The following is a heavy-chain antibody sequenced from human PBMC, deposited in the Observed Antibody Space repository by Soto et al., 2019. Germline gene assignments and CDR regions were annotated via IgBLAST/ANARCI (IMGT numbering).Heavy chain of an antibody. CDR3: ARFLLYYVFCFYYYSDPRPLFAF. J-gene: IGHJ4*01. Sequence: GGSLRLSCAASGFTFSDYYMSWIRQAPGKGLEWVSYISSSGSTIYYADSVKGRFTISRDNAKNSLYLQMNSLRAEDTAVYYCARFLLYYVFCFYYYSDPRPLFAFRAQGSFVP. D-gene: IGHD3-3*01. CDR2: ISSSGSTI. V-gene: IGHV3-11*01. CDR1: GFTFSDYY.